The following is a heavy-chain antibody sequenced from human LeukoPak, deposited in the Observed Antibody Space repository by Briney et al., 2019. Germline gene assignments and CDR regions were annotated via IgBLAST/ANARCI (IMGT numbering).Heavy chain of an antibody. CDR1: GGSISSYY. V-gene: IGHV4-59*12. CDR2: IYYSGST. Sequence: SETLSLTCTVSGGSISSYYWSWIRQPPGKGLEWIGYIYYSGSTNYNPSLKSRVTISVDTSKNQFSLKLSSVTAADTAVYYCASCSGGSCYFNHFDYWGQGTLVTVSS. D-gene: IGHD2-15*01. J-gene: IGHJ4*02. CDR3: ASCSGGSCYFNHFDY.